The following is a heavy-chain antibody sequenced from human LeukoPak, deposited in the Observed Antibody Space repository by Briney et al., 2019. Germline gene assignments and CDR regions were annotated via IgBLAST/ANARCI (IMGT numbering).Heavy chain of an antibody. Sequence: GGSLRLSCAASGFTFSDYYMSWIRQAPGKGLEWVSYISSSSSYTDYADSVEGRFTISRDNAKNSLNLQMNSLRAEDTAVYYCARDSGYSGYSDYWGQGTLVTVSS. D-gene: IGHD5-12*01. J-gene: IGHJ4*02. V-gene: IGHV3-11*05. CDR2: ISSSSSYT. CDR3: ARDSGYSGYSDY. CDR1: GFTFSDYY.